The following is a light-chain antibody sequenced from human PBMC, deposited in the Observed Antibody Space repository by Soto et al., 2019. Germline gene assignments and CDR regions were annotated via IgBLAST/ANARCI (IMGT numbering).Light chain of an antibody. V-gene: IGLV2-14*01. J-gene: IGLJ2*01. CDR3: SSYTTSSTPVV. Sequence: QSALTQPVSVSGSPGQSITISCTGTSSDVGGYNYVSWYQQHPGKGPKLMIYEVSNRPSGVSNRFSGSKSGNTASLTISGLQAEYEADYYCSSYTTSSTPVVFGGGTKLTVL. CDR2: EVS. CDR1: SSDVGGYNY.